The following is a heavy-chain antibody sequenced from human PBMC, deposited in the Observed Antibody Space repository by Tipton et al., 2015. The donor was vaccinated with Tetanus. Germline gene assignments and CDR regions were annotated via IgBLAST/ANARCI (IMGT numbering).Heavy chain of an antibody. CDR3: AKDLRYLSSWHDS. CDR2: ISYDGSTE. J-gene: IGHJ5*01. D-gene: IGHD6-13*01. V-gene: IGHV3-30*18. Sequence: SLRPSCAASGFTFSIYGMYWVRQAPGKGLEWVAFISYDGSTEYYAKSVKGRFTISRDNSKHTLYLQMNSLGPEDTAVYYCAKDLRYLSSWHDSWGQGALVTVSS. CDR1: GFTFSIYG.